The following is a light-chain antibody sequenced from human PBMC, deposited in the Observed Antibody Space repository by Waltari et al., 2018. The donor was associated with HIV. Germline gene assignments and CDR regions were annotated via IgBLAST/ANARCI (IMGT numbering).Light chain of an antibody. Sequence: QSVLTQPPSASGTPGQRVTISCSGSSSTIGSSTVNWYQQLPGTAPKPLMYINYQRPSGVPDRFSGSKSGTSASLAISGLQSEDEADYFCAAWDDSLKGVVFGGGTKLTVL. CDR2: INY. CDR3: AAWDDSLKGVV. J-gene: IGLJ2*01. CDR1: SSTIGSST. V-gene: IGLV1-44*01.